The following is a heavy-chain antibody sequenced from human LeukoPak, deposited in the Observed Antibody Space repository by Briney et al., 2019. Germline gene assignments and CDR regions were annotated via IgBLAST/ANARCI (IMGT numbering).Heavy chain of an antibody. CDR2: INWNSGSI. V-gene: IGHV3-9*01. Sequence: PGRSLRLSCAASGFTFDDYAMHWVRQAPGKGLEWVSGINWNSGSIDYADSVKGRFTISRDSGANSLYLQMNSLRPEDTALYYCAKGLETAQADPLDYWGQGTLVTVSS. CDR3: AKGLETAQADPLDY. D-gene: IGHD6-13*01. J-gene: IGHJ4*02. CDR1: GFTFDDYA.